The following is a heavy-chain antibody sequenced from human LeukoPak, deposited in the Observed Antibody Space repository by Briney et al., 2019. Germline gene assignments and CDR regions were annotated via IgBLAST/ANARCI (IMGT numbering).Heavy chain of an antibody. J-gene: IGHJ5*02. V-gene: IGHV4-61*01. CDR2: KYYSGST. CDR3: ARELAELGYCSGGSCYSNWFDP. CDR1: GGSVSSGSYY. D-gene: IGHD2-15*01. Sequence: SETLSLTCTVSGGSVSSGSYYWGWIRQPPGKGLEWVGYKYYSGSTNYNPSLKSRVTISVDTSKNQFSLKLSSVTAADTAVYYCARELAELGYCSGGSCYSNWFDPWGQGTLVTVSS.